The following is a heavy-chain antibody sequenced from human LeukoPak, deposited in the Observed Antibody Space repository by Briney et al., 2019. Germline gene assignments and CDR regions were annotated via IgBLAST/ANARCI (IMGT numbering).Heavy chain of an antibody. J-gene: IGHJ3*02. CDR3: ARYTAMVTGAFDI. Sequence: PSETLSLTCTVSGGSMSPYYWSWIRQPPGKGLEWIGYIYYRGSAKYNPSLKSRVAISVDTSKNQSSVKLNSVTAADTAVYYCARYTAMVTGAFDIWGQGTMVTVSS. CDR1: GGSMSPYY. CDR2: IYYRGSA. D-gene: IGHD5-18*01. V-gene: IGHV4-59*01.